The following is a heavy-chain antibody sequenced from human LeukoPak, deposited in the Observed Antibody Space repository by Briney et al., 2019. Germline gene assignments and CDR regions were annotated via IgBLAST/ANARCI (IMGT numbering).Heavy chain of an antibody. V-gene: IGHV4-4*07. Sequence: SETLSPTCTVSGGSISSYYWSWIRQPAGKGLEWIGRIYSSGSTDYNPSLKSRVTISVATSKNQFSLKLSSVTAADTAVYYCARGGAALNWFDPWGLGTLVIVSS. CDR2: IYSSGST. D-gene: IGHD6-25*01. CDR3: ARGGAALNWFDP. CDR1: GGSISSYY. J-gene: IGHJ5*02.